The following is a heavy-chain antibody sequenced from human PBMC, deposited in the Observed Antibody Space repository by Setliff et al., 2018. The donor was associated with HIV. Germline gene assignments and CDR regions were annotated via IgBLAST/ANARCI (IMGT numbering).Heavy chain of an antibody. J-gene: IGHJ4*02. V-gene: IGHV1-2*02. CDR2: INPNSGGT. CDR3: ARGMDYYDTSGYYQYYFDY. Sequence: GASVKVSCKASGYSFTSYGVSWVRQAPGQGLEWMGWINPNSGGTNYAQKFQGRVTMTRDTSISTAYMELSRLRSDDTAVYYCARGMDYYDTSGYYQYYFDYWGQGTLVTVSS. D-gene: IGHD3-22*01. CDR1: GYSFTSYG.